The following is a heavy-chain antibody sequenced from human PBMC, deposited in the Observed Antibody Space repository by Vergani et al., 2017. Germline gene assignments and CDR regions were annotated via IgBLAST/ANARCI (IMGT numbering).Heavy chain of an antibody. D-gene: IGHD6-19*01. J-gene: IGHJ5*02. V-gene: IGHV4-59*01. CDR3: ARYSSGWYWAGNWFDP. Sequence: QVQLQESGPGLVKPSETLSLTCTVSGGSISSYYWSWIRQPPGKGLEWIGYIYYSGSTHYNPSLKSRVTISVDTSKNQFSLKLSSVTAADTAVYYCARYSSGWYWAGNWFDPWGQGTLVTVSS. CDR2: IYYSGST. CDR1: GGSISSYY.